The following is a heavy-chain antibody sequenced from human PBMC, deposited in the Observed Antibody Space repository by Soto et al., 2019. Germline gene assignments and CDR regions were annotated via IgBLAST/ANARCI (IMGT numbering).Heavy chain of an antibody. Sequence: DSVKGRFTISRDNAKNSLYLQMNSLRDEDTAVYYCAGSPTVGYWGQGTLVTVSS. D-gene: IGHD4-17*01. CDR3: AGSPTVGY. V-gene: IGHV3-48*02. J-gene: IGHJ4*02.